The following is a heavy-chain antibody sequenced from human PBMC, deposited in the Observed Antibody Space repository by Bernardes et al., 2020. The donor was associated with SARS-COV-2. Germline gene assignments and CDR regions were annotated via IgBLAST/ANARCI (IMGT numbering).Heavy chain of an antibody. CDR3: ARGGSSGWVYHYYGMDV. CDR2: ISKDGRTT. Sequence: GGSLRLSRAASGFTISNNWMHWVRQAPGKGLVWVSRISKDGRTTTYADSVRGRFTISRDNAKNTVYLQMNSLRGEDTAVYYCARGGSSGWVYHYYGMDVWGQGTTVTVSS. J-gene: IGHJ6*02. D-gene: IGHD3-22*01. V-gene: IGHV3-74*01. CDR1: GFTISNNW.